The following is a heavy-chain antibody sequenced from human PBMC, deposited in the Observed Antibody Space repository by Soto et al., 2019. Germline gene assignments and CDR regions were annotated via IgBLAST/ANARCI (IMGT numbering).Heavy chain of an antibody. J-gene: IGHJ4*02. CDR1: GYTFTSYG. D-gene: IGHD3-3*01. CDR2: INPDSGDT. V-gene: IGHV1-2*02. CDR3: ARGNTFGRDFEY. Sequence: ASVKVSCKASGYTFTSYGMNWVRQAPGQGLEGMGWINPDSGDTNYSQNFQGRVTMTRDTSINTVYMDLSSLTSDDALIYYCARGNTFGRDFEYWGQGTLVTVSS.